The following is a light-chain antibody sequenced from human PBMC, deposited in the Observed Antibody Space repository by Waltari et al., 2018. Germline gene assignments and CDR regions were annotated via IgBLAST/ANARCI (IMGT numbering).Light chain of an antibody. CDR2: EVS. J-gene: IGLJ3*02. CDR1: SSDVGGYKF. Sequence: QSALTQPASVSGSPGQSITISCTGTSSDVGGYKFVSWYQQPPGKAPNLMIYEVSNRPSGVSTRFSGSKSGNTASLTSSGLQAEDEADYYCISYTSSTTWVFGGGTSLTVL. V-gene: IGLV2-14*01. CDR3: ISYTSSTTWV.